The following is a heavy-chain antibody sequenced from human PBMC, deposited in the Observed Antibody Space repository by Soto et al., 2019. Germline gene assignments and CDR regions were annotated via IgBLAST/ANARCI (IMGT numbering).Heavy chain of an antibody. J-gene: IGHJ6*02. Sequence: SETLSLTCAVYGGSFSGYYWSWIRQPPGKGLEWIGEINHSGSTNYSTSLKTRLTISKDTSKNQVVLTMTNMDPVDTATYYCARVTSGSYRGYYYYGMDVWGQGTTVTVSS. CDR3: ARVTSGSYRGYYYYGMDV. CDR2: INHSGST. V-gene: IGHV4-34*01. D-gene: IGHD1-26*01. CDR1: GGSFSGYY.